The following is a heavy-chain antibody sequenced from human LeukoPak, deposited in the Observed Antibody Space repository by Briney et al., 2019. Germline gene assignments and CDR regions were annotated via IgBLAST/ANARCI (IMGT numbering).Heavy chain of an antibody. CDR1: GGSISSSSYY. J-gene: IGHJ4*02. V-gene: IGHV4-39*01. CDR2: IYYSGST. CDR3: AELRYYYDSSGSGGYYFDY. Sequence: SETLSLTCTVSGGSISSSSYYWGWIRQPPGKGLEWIGSIYYSGSTYYNPSLKSRVTISVDTSKNQLSLKLSSVTAADTAVYYCAELRYYYDSSGSGGYYFDYWGQGTLVTVSS. D-gene: IGHD3-22*01.